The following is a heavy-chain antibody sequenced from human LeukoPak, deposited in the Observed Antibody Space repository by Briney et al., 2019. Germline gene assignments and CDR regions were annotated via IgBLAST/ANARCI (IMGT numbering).Heavy chain of an antibody. Sequence: GGSLRLSCAASGFTFDDYGMSWVRQAPVKGLEWVSGIITSGSNTYYADSVKGRFTISRDNSKNTLYLQMNSLRAEDTALYYCAKTVRRSFDIWGQGTMVTVSS. CDR3: AKTVRRSFDI. J-gene: IGHJ3*02. V-gene: IGHV3-23*01. CDR1: GFTFDDYG. CDR2: IITSGSNT. D-gene: IGHD6-6*01.